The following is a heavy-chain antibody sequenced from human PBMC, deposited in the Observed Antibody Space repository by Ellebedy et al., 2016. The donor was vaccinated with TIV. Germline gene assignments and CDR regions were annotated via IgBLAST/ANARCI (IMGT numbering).Heavy chain of an antibody. CDR1: GGSISSSSYY. V-gene: IGHV4-39*07. D-gene: IGHD6-13*01. CDR3: AKSVGTGSTWGYYDS. Sequence: SETLSLTXTVSGGSISSSSYYWGWIRQPPGKGLEWIGSIYYSGSTYYNPSLKSRVTISVDTSKNQLSLRLRSVTAADTAVYYCAKSVGTGSTWGYYDSWGQGTLVTVSS. J-gene: IGHJ4*02. CDR2: IYYSGST.